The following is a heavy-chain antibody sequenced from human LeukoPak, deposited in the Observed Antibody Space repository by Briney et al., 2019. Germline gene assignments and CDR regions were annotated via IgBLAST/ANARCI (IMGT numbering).Heavy chain of an antibody. CDR3: ARDLSPDYYDILTGYYFDF. CDR1: GFTFSTYN. Sequence: GGSLRLSCAASGFTFSTYNMNWVRQAPGRGLEWVSSISSSGSIYYADSVKGRFSISRDNAKNSLFLQMNSLRAEDTAVYFCARDLSPDYYDILTGYYFDFWGQGTLATVSS. V-gene: IGHV3-69-1*01. D-gene: IGHD3-9*01. CDR2: ISSSGSI. J-gene: IGHJ4*02.